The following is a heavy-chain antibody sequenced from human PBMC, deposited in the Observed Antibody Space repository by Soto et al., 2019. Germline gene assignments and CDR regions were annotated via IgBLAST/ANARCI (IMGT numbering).Heavy chain of an antibody. J-gene: IGHJ5*02. CDR1: GYSFMNYA. D-gene: IGHD2-2*01. CDR2: IHTGDGKT. Sequence: QVQLVQSGAEVKRPGASVKISCKASGYSFMNYAMHWVRQAPGQGLEWIGLIHTGDGKTKYSQKLQGRVTITRDTSASIAYMELSSLRFEDAAVYYCARVPRYSAYVVEVPAVMYDKWFDPWGQGTLVTVSS. V-gene: IGHV1-3*04. CDR3: ARVPRYSAYVVEVPAVMYDKWFDP.